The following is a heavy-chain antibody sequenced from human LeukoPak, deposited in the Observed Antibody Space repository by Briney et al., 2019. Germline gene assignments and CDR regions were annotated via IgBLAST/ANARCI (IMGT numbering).Heavy chain of an antibody. CDR3: ARFKNRNYYYYMDV. D-gene: IGHD1-14*01. Sequence: PSETLSLTRAVYGGSFSGYYRSWIRQPPGKGLEWIGEINHSGSTNYNPSLKSRVTISVDTSKNQFSLKLSSVTAADTAVYYCARFKNRNYYYYMDVWGKGTKVTVSS. V-gene: IGHV4-34*01. J-gene: IGHJ6*03. CDR1: GGSFSGYY. CDR2: INHSGST.